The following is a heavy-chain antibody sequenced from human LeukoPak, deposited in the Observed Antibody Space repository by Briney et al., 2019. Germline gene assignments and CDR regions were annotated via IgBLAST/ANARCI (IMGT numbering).Heavy chain of an antibody. D-gene: IGHD2-2*01. Sequence: ASVKVSCKASGYSFTGYYIHWVRPAPGQGLEWMGWINANSGDTNYAQKFQGRVTMTRDTSISTAYMELSSLRSDDTAVYYCAREGTCSSSICSHDYWGQGTLVTVSS. V-gene: IGHV1-2*02. CDR3: AREGTCSSSICSHDY. CDR2: INANSGDT. CDR1: GYSFTGYY. J-gene: IGHJ4*02.